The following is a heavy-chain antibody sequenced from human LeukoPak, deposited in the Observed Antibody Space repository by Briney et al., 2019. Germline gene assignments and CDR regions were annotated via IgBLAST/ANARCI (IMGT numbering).Heavy chain of an antibody. CDR3: ARWDHDYYDSSGYFDY. D-gene: IGHD3-22*01. CDR1: GYTFTGYY. V-gene: IGHV1-2*02. CDR2: INPNSGGT. Sequence: ASVKVSCKASGYTFTGYYMHWVRQAPGQGLEWMGWINPNSGGTNYAQKFQGRVTMTTDTSTSTAYMELRSLRSDDTAVYYCARWDHDYYDSSGYFDYWGQGTLVTVSS. J-gene: IGHJ4*02.